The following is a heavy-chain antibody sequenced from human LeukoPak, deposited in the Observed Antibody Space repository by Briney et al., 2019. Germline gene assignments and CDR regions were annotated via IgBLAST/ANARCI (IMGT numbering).Heavy chain of an antibody. J-gene: IGHJ4*02. CDR2: ISGSGGST. CDR1: GFTFSSYA. D-gene: IGHD4-17*01. CDR3: ANLGYLRRLPPPLEGY. V-gene: IGHV3-23*01. Sequence: GGSLRLSCAASGFTFSSYAMSWVRQAPGKGLEWVSAISGSGGSTYYADSVKGRFTISRDNSKNTLYLQMNSLRAEDTAVYYCANLGYLRRLPPPLEGYWGQGTLVTVSS.